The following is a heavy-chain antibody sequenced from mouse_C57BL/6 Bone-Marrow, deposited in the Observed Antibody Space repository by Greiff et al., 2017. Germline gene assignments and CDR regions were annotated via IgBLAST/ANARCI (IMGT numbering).Heavy chain of an antibody. V-gene: IGHV14-3*01. J-gene: IGHJ3*01. CDR2: IDPANGNT. D-gene: IGHD3-2*02. Sequence: VQLQQSVAELVRPGASVKLSCTASGFNIKNTYMHWVKQRPEKGLEWIGRIDPANGNTKYAPKFQGQATLTADTSSNTAYLQLSSLTSEDTAIYYCALETFLDCSGYVAYWGQGTLVTVSA. CDR1: GFNIKNTY. CDR3: ALETFLDCSGYVAY.